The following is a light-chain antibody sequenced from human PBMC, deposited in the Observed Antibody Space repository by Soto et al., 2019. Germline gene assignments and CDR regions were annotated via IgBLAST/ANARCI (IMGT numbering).Light chain of an antibody. CDR3: CSYAGSYSYV. J-gene: IGLJ1*01. V-gene: IGLV2-11*01. Sequence: QSALTQPRSVSGSPGQSVTISCTGTTSDVGGYNYVSWYQHHPGKAPKFMMYEVNKLPSGVPDRFSGSKSGNTASLTISGLQADDEADYYCCSYAGSYSYVFGTGTKVTVL. CDR1: TSDVGGYNY. CDR2: EVN.